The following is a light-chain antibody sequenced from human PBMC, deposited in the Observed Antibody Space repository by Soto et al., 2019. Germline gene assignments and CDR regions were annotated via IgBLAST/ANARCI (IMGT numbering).Light chain of an antibody. Sequence: DIQMTQSPSTLSASVGDRVTITCRASQSISSWLAWYQQKPGKAPKLLIYDASSLESGVPSRVSGSGSGTEFTLTIDSLQPDDFANYYCQEYKSYSWTLGQGTKV. CDR2: DAS. CDR1: QSISSW. V-gene: IGKV1-5*01. CDR3: QEYKSYSWT. J-gene: IGKJ1*01.